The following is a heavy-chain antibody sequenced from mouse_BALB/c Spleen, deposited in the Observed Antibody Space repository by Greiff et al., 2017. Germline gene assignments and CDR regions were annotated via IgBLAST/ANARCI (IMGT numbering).Heavy chain of an antibody. CDR2: ISSGGST. J-gene: IGHJ2*01. CDR1: GFTFSSYA. D-gene: IGHD2-1*01. Sequence: EVKVVESGGGLVKPGGSLKLSCAASGFTFSSYAMSWVRQTPEKRLEWVASISSGGSTYYPDSVKGRFTISRDNARNILYLQMSSLRSEDTAMYYCARGKDGNFFDYWGQGTTLTVSS. CDR3: ARGKDGNFFDY. V-gene: IGHV5-6-5*01.